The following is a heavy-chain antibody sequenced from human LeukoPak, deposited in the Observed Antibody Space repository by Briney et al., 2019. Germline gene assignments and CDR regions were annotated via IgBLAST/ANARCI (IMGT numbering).Heavy chain of an antibody. CDR1: GGSISSSSYY. CDR3: ARHKQQLVYFDY. J-gene: IGHJ4*02. Sequence: SETLSLTCTVSGGSISSSSYYWGWIRQPPGKGLEWIGSIYYSGSTYYNPSLKSRVTISVDTSKNQFSLKLSSVTAADTAVYYCARHKQQLVYFDYWGQGTLVTVSS. CDR2: IYYSGST. D-gene: IGHD6-13*01. V-gene: IGHV4-39*01.